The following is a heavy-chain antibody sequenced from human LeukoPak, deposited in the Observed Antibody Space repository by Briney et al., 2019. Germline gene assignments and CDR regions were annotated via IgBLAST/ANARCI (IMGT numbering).Heavy chain of an antibody. J-gene: IGHJ4*02. D-gene: IGHD2-15*01. CDR2: IYSGGST. V-gene: IGHV3-53*01. CDR1: GFTVSSNY. Sequence: PGGSLRLSCAASGFTVSSNYMSWVRQAPGRGLEWVSVIYSGGSTYYADSVKGRFTISRDNSKNTLYLQMNSLRAEDTAVYYCAKGLELYCSGGSCFDAFDYWGQGTLVTVSS. CDR3: AKGLELYCSGGSCFDAFDY.